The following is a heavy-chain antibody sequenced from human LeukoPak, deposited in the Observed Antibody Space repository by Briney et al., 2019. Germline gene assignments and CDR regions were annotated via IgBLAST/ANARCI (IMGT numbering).Heavy chain of an antibody. CDR1: GFTFSSNW. CDR2: IKQDGSQK. D-gene: IGHD1-1*01. V-gene: IGHV3-7*04. CDR3: ARDLEGLDY. Sequence: GGSLRLSCEPSGFTFSSNWMSWVRQAPGKGLEWVANIKQDGSQKYYVDSVKGRFTISRDNAKNSLYLQMNSLRADDTAVYYCARDLEGLDYWGQGTLGSVSS. J-gene: IGHJ4*02.